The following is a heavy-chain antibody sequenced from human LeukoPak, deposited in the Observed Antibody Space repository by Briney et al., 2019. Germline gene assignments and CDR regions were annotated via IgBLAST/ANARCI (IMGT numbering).Heavy chain of an antibody. CDR3: ARGWYSSSWDY. D-gene: IGHD6-13*01. CDR1: GFTFSSYA. Sequence: GRSLRLSCAASGFTFSSYAMHWVRQAPGKGLEWVAVISYDGSNKYYADSVKGRFTISRDNSKNTLYLQMNSLRAEDTAVYYCARGWYSSSWDYWGQGTLVSVSS. J-gene: IGHJ4*02. CDR2: ISYDGSNK. V-gene: IGHV3-30*04.